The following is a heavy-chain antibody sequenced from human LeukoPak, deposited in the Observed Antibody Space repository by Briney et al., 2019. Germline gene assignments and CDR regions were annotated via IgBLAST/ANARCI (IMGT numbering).Heavy chain of an antibody. Sequence: PSETLSLTCAVYGGSFSGYYWSWIRRPPGKGLEWIGEINHSGSTNYNPSLKSRVTISVDTSKNQFSLKLSSVTAADTAVYYCARDLALRSPYYYYYYMDVWGKGTTVTVSS. CDR2: INHSGST. CDR1: GGSFSGYY. CDR3: ARDLALRSPYYYYYYMDV. J-gene: IGHJ6*03. D-gene: IGHD4-17*01. V-gene: IGHV4-34*01.